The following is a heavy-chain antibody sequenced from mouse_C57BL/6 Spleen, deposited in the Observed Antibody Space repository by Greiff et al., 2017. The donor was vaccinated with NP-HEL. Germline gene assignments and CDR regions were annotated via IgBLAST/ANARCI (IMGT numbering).Heavy chain of an antibody. J-gene: IGHJ2*01. CDR2: IDPSDSYT. Sequence: QVQLQQPGAELVMPGASVKLSCKASGYTFTSYWMHWVKQRPGQGLEWIGEIDPSDSYTNYNQKFKGKSTLTVDKSSSTAYMQLSSLTSEDSAVYYCARERTTHFDYWGQGTTLTVSS. CDR3: ARERTTHFDY. CDR1: GYTFTSYW. V-gene: IGHV1-69*01. D-gene: IGHD2-1*01.